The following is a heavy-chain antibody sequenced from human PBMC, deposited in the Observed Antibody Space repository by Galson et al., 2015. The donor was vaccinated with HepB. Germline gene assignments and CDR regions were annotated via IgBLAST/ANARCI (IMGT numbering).Heavy chain of an antibody. CDR1: GFTFSSYE. V-gene: IGHV3-48*03. CDR3: ARDYDRFGF. D-gene: IGHD3-16*01. CDR2: ISSGSLTI. Sequence: SLRLSCAASGFTFSSYEMNWVRQAPGKGLEWISYISSGSLTIYYADSVRGRFTISRDNANNSLYLQMNSLRAEDSAVYFCARDYDRFGFWGRGTLVTVSS. J-gene: IGHJ4*02.